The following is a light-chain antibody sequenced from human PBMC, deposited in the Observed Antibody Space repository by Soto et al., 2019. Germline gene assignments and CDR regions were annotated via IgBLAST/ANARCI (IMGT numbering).Light chain of an antibody. CDR2: EGS. V-gene: IGLV2-23*01. CDR3: CSYAGSSTYV. Sequence: QSALTQPASVSGSPGQSITISCTGTSSDVGTYNLVSWYQHHPGKAPKLMIYEGSKRPSGVSNRFSGSKSGNTASLTISGLQAEDEAEYYCCSYAGSSTYVVGTGTKLTVL. J-gene: IGLJ1*01. CDR1: SSDVGTYNL.